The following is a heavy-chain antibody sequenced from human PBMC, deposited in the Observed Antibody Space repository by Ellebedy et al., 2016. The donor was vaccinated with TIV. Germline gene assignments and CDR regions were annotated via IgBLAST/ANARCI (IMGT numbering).Heavy chain of an antibody. D-gene: IGHD2-21*02. V-gene: IGHV3-33*01. CDR1: GFIFSNYG. Sequence: PGGSLRLSCEASGFIFSNYGMHWVRQAPGKGLEWVAFIWYYGGNKYYADSVKGRFTISRDNSKNTLYLQINNLGAEDTAVFYCARNRHVERGDCLDHWGQGTLGTVAS. J-gene: IGHJ4*02. CDR2: IWYYGGNK. CDR3: ARNRHVERGDCLDH.